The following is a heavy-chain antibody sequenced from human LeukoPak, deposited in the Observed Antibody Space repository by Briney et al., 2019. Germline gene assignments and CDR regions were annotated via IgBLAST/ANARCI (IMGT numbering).Heavy chain of an antibody. CDR1: GYTFTSYA. Sequence: ASVKVSCKASGYTFTSYAMHWVRQAPGQRLEWMGWFNAGNGNTKYSQKFQGRVTITRDTSASTAYMELSSLRSEDTAVYYCAREEPSGSYFLYYYGMDVWGQGTTVTVSS. V-gene: IGHV1-3*01. D-gene: IGHD1-26*01. CDR2: FNAGNGNT. CDR3: AREEPSGSYFLYYYGMDV. J-gene: IGHJ6*02.